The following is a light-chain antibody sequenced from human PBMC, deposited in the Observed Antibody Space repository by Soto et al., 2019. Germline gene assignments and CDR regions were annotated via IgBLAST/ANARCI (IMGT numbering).Light chain of an antibody. CDR1: QSISTW. CDR3: QQYNTYSWT. J-gene: IGKJ1*01. V-gene: IGKV1-5*03. CDR2: KAS. Sequence: DIQMTQSPSTLSASVGDRVTITCRASQSISTWLAWYQQKPGKGPTLLIYKASSLESGVPSRFSGSGSGTEFALTISSLQPADFATYYCQQYNTYSWTFGQGTKVEV.